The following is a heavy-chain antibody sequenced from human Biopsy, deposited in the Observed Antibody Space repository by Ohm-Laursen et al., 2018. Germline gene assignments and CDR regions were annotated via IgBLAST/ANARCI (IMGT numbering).Heavy chain of an antibody. D-gene: IGHD2-8*01. CDR3: ARDGEAKYCKHGVCPSDF. J-gene: IGHJ4*02. CDR1: GFTFSGFS. CDR2: ISASGNHI. V-gene: IGHV3-21*01. Sequence: SLRLSCTASGFTFSGFSMNWGRQAPGKGLEWVSSISASGNHIYYTDSVKGRFTVSRDNGKNSVYLQMNSLRVEDTAVYYCARDGEAKYCKHGVCPSDFWGQGTLVTVSS.